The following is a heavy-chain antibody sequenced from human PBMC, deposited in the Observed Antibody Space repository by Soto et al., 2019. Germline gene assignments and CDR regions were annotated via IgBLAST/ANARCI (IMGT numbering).Heavy chain of an antibody. D-gene: IGHD5-12*01. CDR2: ISAYNGNT. CDR1: GYTFTSYA. J-gene: IGHJ5*02. Sequence: ASVKVSCKASGYTFTSYAISWVRQAPGQGLEWMGWISAYNGNTKYAQKVQGRVTMTTDTSTSTAYMELSGLRSDDTAVYYCAKDGGADGYFGNWLDPWGQGTLVTVSS. CDR3: AKDGGADGYFGNWLDP. V-gene: IGHV1-18*01.